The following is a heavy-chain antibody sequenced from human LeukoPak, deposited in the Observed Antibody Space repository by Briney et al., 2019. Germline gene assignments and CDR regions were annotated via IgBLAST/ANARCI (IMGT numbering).Heavy chain of an antibody. CDR1: GGSFSGYY. CDR2: INHSGST. Sequence: SETLSLTCAVYGGSFSGYYWSWIRQPPGKGLEWIGEINHSGSTNYNPSLKSRVTVSVDTSKNQFSLKLSSVTAADTAVYYCARDRQQLPLYDAFDIWGQGTMVTVSS. D-gene: IGHD6-13*01. J-gene: IGHJ3*02. CDR3: ARDRQQLPLYDAFDI. V-gene: IGHV4-34*01.